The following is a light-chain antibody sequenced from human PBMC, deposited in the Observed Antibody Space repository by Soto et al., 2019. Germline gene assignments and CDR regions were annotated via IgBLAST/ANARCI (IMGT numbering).Light chain of an antibody. CDR3: QQTYSSPIT. CDR2: AAS. J-gene: IGKJ5*01. V-gene: IGKV1-39*01. Sequence: DTQMNQSPSSLSASVGGSIDIXXRASKSISSYLNWYQQKPGKAPKLXISAASTLQSGVPSRFSGSGAGTDFTLTISNLQPEDFAGYYCQQTYSSPITFGQGTRLEIK. CDR1: KSISSY.